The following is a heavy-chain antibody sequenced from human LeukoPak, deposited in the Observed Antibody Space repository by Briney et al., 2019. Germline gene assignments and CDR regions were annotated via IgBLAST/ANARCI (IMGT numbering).Heavy chain of an antibody. CDR1: GGSISSSSDY. D-gene: IGHD1-1*01. J-gene: IGHJ4*02. Sequence: PSETLSLTCTVSGGSISSSSDYWGWIHQAPGKGLEWIGSIYYHENTYYNSSLKSRVTISVDTSKNQFSLKLNSVTAADTAVYFCARRAYSAAYWKHFDYWGQGTLVTVSS. CDR3: ARRAYSAAYWKHFDY. V-gene: IGHV4-39*01. CDR2: IYYHENT.